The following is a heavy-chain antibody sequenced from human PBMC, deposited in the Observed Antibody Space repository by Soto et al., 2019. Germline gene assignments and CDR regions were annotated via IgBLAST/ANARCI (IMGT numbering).Heavy chain of an antibody. CDR2: MNPNSGNT. D-gene: IGHD2-15*01. J-gene: IGHJ6*02. V-gene: IGHV1-8*01. Sequence: ASVKVSCKASGYTFTSYDINWLRQATGQGLELMGWMNPNSGNTGYAQKFQGRVTMTRNTSISTAYMELSSLRSEDTAVYYCAREGRVVVAATGYYYYGMDVWGQGTTVTVSS. CDR3: AREGRVVVAATGYYYYGMDV. CDR1: GYTFTSYD.